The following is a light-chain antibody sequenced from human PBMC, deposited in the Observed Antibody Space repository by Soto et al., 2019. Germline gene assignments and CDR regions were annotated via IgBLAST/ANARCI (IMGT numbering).Light chain of an antibody. CDR3: SSYTTSNTRQIV. J-gene: IGLJ1*01. Sequence: QSTLTQPASVSVSPGQSITIFCTGTSSDVGGYNYVSWYQHHPGKAPKLIIYDVTNRPSGVSNPFSGSKSGNTASLTISGLQPEDEADYYCSSYTTSNTRQIVFGTGTKVTVL. V-gene: IGLV2-14*03. CDR2: DVT. CDR1: SSDVGGYNY.